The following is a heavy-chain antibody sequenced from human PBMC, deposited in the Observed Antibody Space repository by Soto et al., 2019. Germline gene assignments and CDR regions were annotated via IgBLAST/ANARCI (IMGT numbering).Heavy chain of an antibody. Sequence: QVQLQQWGAGLLKPSETLSLTCAVYGGSFSGYYWSWIRQPPGKGLEWIGEINPSGSTNYTPSLKSRVTMSGDTPKNQFSPKLTSVTAADTAVYYCARGRDGGAANWGQGTLVTVSS. CDR1: GGSFSGYY. J-gene: IGHJ4*02. CDR3: ARGRDGGAAN. D-gene: IGHD4-17*01. V-gene: IGHV4-34*01. CDR2: INPSGST.